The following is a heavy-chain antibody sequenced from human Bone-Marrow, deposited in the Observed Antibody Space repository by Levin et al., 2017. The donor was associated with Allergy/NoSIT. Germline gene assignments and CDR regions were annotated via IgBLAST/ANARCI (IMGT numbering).Heavy chain of an antibody. Sequence: SGESLKISCAASGFTFSYHYMDWVRQAPGKGLEWVGRSRNKANSYVTEYAASVKGRFTISRDESKNSLDLQMNSLKIDDTAVYYCTREDLGGVFDYWGQGALVTVSS. CDR2: SRNKANSYVT. J-gene: IGHJ4*02. D-gene: IGHD3-16*01. CDR3: TREDLGGVFDY. V-gene: IGHV3-72*01. CDR1: GFTFSYHY.